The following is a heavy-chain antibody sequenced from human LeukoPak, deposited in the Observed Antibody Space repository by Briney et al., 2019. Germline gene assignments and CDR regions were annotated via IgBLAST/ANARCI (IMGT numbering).Heavy chain of an antibody. CDR1: RFTFSNCV. Sequence: GGSLRLSCAASRFTFSNCVMSWVRQAPGKGLEWVSAITGSSDSTWYADSVKGRFTISRDNSKNTLYLQMNSLRAEDTAVYYCAKGSSSARPYYFDYWGQGTPVTVSS. CDR3: AKGSSSARPYYFDY. J-gene: IGHJ4*02. CDR2: ITGSSDST. D-gene: IGHD6-25*01. V-gene: IGHV3-23*01.